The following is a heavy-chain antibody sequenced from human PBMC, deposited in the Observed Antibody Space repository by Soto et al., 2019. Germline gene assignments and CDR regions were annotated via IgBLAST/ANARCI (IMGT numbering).Heavy chain of an antibody. Sequence: QVQLQESGPGLVMPSETLSLTCTVSGDSISGSPYFWGWIRQPPGKRLEWIGSIFYDGYILYTPSLKSRVTISVDTSKNQFSLKLTSVAAADTAIYFCARLQAAVPHYWGQGILVTVSS. D-gene: IGHD6-13*01. J-gene: IGHJ4*02. CDR3: ARLQAAVPHY. CDR2: IFYDGYI. V-gene: IGHV4-39*01. CDR1: GDSISGSPYF.